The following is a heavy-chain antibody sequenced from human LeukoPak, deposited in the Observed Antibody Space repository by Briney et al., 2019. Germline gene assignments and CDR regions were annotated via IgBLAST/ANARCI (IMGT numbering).Heavy chain of an antibody. V-gene: IGHV1-69*13. J-gene: IGHJ4*02. Sequence: SVKVSCKASGYTFTGYYMHWVRQAPGQGLEWMGGSIPIFGTANYAQKFHGRVTITADESTSTAYIELSSLRSEDTALYYCAVVVVAASYYFDYWGQGTLVTVSS. CDR3: AVVVVAASYYFDY. CDR2: SIPIFGTA. D-gene: IGHD2-15*01. CDR1: GYTFTGYY.